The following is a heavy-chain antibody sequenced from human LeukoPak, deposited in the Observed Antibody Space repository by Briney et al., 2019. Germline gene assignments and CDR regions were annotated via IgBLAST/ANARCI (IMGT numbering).Heavy chain of an antibody. CDR3: AKSNGYGLVDI. J-gene: IGHJ3*02. Sequence: SETLSLTCIVSGYSISNGYHWGWIRQPPGKGLEWIGSIYQSGSSYYNPSLKSRVTISVDTSRNQFSLKLNSVTAADTAVYYCAKSNGYGLVDIWGQGTMVTVSS. V-gene: IGHV4-38-2*02. CDR1: GYSISNGYH. CDR2: IYQSGSS. D-gene: IGHD3-10*01.